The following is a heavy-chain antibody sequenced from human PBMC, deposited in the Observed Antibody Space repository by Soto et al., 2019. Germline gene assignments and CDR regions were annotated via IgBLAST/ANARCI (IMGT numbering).Heavy chain of an antibody. CDR3: AKDRRAGGNYGFYSDF. CDR2: SSVTGAGT. D-gene: IGHD1-7*01. J-gene: IGHJ4*02. V-gene: IGHV3-23*01. CDR1: GFTFSSYG. Sequence: EVQLLESGGGLVQPGGSLRLSCAASGFTFSSYGMTWVRQAPGKGLEWVSFSSVTGAGTYYADSVKGRFTISRDNSKNTLYLQIASLRADDTAVYYCAKDRRAGGNYGFYSDFWGQGALVIVSS.